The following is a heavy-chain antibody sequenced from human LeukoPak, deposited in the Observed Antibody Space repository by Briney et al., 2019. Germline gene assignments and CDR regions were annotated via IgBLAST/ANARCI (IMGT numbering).Heavy chain of an antibody. D-gene: IGHD6-13*01. Sequence: GGSLRLSCAASGFTFSSYWMSWVRQAPGKGLEWVANIKQDGSEKYYVDSVKGRFTISRDNSKNTLYLQMNSLRAEDTAVYYCAKIMAAAGSDSWGQGTLVTVSS. V-gene: IGHV3-7*03. CDR2: IKQDGSEK. CDR3: AKIMAAAGSDS. CDR1: GFTFSSYW. J-gene: IGHJ5*01.